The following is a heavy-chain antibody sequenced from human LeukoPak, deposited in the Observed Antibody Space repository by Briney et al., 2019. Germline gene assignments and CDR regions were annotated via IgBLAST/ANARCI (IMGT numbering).Heavy chain of an antibody. J-gene: IGHJ5*02. CDR3: ARYALLWLDP. V-gene: IGHV4-59*08. D-gene: IGHD3-10*01. CDR2: IYYSGST. Sequence: PSETLSLTCTVSGGSISSYYWSWIRQPPGKGLEWIGYIYYSGSTNYNPSLKSRVTISVDTSKNQFSLKLSSVTAADTAVYYCARYALLWLDPWGQGTLVTVSS. CDR1: GGSISSYY.